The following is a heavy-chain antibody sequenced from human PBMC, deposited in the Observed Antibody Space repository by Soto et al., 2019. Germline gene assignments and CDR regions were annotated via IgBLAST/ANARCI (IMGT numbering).Heavy chain of an antibody. D-gene: IGHD3-10*01. J-gene: IGHJ4*02. CDR2: TFYKSKWYN. V-gene: IGHV6-1*01. CDR1: GDSVSSNSAA. CDR3: VRGINMFDY. Sequence: QVQLQQSGPGLVKPSQTLSLTCAISGDSVSSNSAAWNWIRQSPSRGLECLGRTFYKSKWYNDYALSVKSRITIDPDTCKNQFSLQLNSVTPEDTAVYYCVRGINMFDYWGQGTLVTVSS.